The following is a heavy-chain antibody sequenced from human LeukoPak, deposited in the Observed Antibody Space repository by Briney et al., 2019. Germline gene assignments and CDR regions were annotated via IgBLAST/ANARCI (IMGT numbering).Heavy chain of an antibody. V-gene: IGHV3-30*04. J-gene: IGHJ6*03. CDR3: ARDGEYYDFWSGYLTYYYYYYMDV. D-gene: IGHD3-3*01. CDR2: ISYDGSNK. CDR1: GFTFSSYA. Sequence: PGGSLRLSCAASGFTFSSYAMHWVRQAPGKGLEWVAVISYDGSNKYYADSVKGRFTISRDNSKNTLYLQMNSLRAEDTAVYYCARDGEYYDFWSGYLTYYYYYYMDVWGKGTTVTVSS.